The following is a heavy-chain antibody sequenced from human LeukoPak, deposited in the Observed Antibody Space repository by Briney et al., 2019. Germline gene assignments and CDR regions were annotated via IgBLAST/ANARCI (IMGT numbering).Heavy chain of an antibody. J-gene: IGHJ4*02. CDR1: GFTFSNYD. CDR3: AKSESGIAVAAFDY. V-gene: IGHV3-23*01. Sequence: PGGSLRLSCAAPGFTFSNYDMSWVRQAPGKGLQWGSDISAGGDNTDYADSVKGRFTISRDNSKNTVYLQMNSLRAEDTAVYYCAKSESGIAVAAFDYWGQGTLVTVSS. CDR2: ISAGGDNT. D-gene: IGHD6-19*01.